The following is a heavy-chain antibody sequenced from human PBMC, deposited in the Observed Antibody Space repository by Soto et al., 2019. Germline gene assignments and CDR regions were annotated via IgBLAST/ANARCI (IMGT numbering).Heavy chain of an antibody. CDR3: TTFFGGWHFDS. J-gene: IGHJ4*02. Sequence: EVQLVESGGGLVKPGGSLRLSCAASGFTFKNAWMHWVRQAPGKGLEWVGRIKSETDSGTTDYAAPVNGRFTITRDDSKNTLYLQMNSLETEDTAVYNCTTFFGGWHFDSWGQGTLVTVSS. CDR2: IKSETDSGTT. D-gene: IGHD6-19*01. V-gene: IGHV3-15*07. CDR1: GFTFKNAW.